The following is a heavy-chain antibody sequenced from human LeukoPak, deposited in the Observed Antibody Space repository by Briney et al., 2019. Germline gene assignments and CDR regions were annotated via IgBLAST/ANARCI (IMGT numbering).Heavy chain of an antibody. CDR2: IYSGGST. V-gene: IGHV3-53*01. CDR3: ARAPGWVGAYGPPSYYFDY. D-gene: IGHD1-26*01. Sequence: GGSLRLSCAASGLTVSSNYMSWVRQAPGKGLEWVSVIYSGGSTYYADSVKGRFTISRDNSKNTLYLQMNSLRAEDTAVYYCARAPGWVGAYGPPSYYFDYWGQGTLVTVSS. J-gene: IGHJ4*02. CDR1: GLTVSSNY.